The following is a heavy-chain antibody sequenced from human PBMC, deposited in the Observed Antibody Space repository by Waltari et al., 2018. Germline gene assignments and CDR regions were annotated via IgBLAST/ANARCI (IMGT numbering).Heavy chain of an antibody. D-gene: IGHD3-10*01. CDR3: ARKEPDGSSWFRGAFDT. J-gene: IGHJ3*02. Sequence: QVQLQESGPGLVKPSQTLSLTCPVSGASVSSGGYSWSWIRQHPGKGLEWIGYIYYSGSTYYNTSLKSRLTMSLDTITNQFSLKLTSVTAADTAIYYCARKEPDGSSWFRGAFDTWGQGTMVTVSS. CDR2: IYYSGST. V-gene: IGHV4-31*03. CDR1: GASVSSGGYS.